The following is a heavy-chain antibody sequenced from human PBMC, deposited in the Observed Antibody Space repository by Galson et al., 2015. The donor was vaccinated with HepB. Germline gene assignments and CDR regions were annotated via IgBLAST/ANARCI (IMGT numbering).Heavy chain of an antibody. Sequence: SLRLSCAASGFTFSSYAMSWVRQAPGKGLEWVSVISSSGGTTYYADSVKGRFTISRDNSKDTLYLQMNSQRAEDTAVYYCARSNYYDSSGYLRGFDYWGQGTLVTVSS. J-gene: IGHJ4*02. D-gene: IGHD3-22*01. CDR3: ARSNYYDSSGYLRGFDY. CDR1: GFTFSSYA. V-gene: IGHV3-23*01. CDR2: ISSSGGTT.